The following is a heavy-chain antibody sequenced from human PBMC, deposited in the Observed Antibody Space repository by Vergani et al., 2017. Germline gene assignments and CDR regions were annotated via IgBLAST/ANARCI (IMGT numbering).Heavy chain of an antibody. D-gene: IGHD3-10*01. CDR3: AKQYFVSGNYLFDY. J-gene: IGHJ4*02. CDR2: ISGSGVSA. Sequence: QLVESGGGWVQPGGSLRLTCAASEFTFSNYAMNWVRQAPGKGLGWVSGISGSGVSAYYTDSVKGRFTISRDNSKNMLFLQMNNLRTEDTAIYYCAKQYFVSGNYLFDYWGQGTLVTVSS. CDR1: EFTFSNYA. V-gene: IGHV3-23*04.